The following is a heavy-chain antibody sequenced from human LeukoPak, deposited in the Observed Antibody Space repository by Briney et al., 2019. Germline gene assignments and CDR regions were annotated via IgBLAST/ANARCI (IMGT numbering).Heavy chain of an antibody. J-gene: IGHJ6*02. CDR3: TRQLELQNYYGMDV. V-gene: IGHV5-51*01. D-gene: IGHD1-7*01. CDR1: GYMFTSYW. Sequence: GESLKISCKGSGYMFTSYWIGWVRQMPGKGLEWMGIINPDDSDTRYSPSLQGQVTISADKSISTAYLRWSSLKASDTAMYYCTRQLELQNYYGMDVWGQGTTVTVSS. CDR2: INPDDSDT.